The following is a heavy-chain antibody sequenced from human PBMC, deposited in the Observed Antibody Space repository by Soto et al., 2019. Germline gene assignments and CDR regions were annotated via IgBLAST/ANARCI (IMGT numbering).Heavy chain of an antibody. Sequence: SETLSLTCTVSGGSVSSRGYSWSWIRQPPGKGLEWIGYIYDSGSTNYNPSLKSRVTISVDTSKNQFSLTLSSVTAADTAVYYCARGKGDYYDSSGYHDEGAFDIWGQGTMVTVSS. V-gene: IGHV4-61*08. CDR2: IYDSGST. D-gene: IGHD3-22*01. CDR3: ARGKGDYYDSSGYHDEGAFDI. J-gene: IGHJ3*02. CDR1: GGSVSSRGYS.